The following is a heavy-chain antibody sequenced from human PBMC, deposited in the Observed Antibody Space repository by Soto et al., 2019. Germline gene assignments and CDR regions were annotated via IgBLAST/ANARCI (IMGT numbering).Heavy chain of an antibody. CDR3: ARDGSEQQLVNYYYGMDV. D-gene: IGHD6-13*01. V-gene: IGHV1-46*01. CDR2: INPSGGST. CDR1: GYTFTSYY. J-gene: IGHJ6*02. Sequence: GASVKVSCKASGYTFTSYYMHWVRQAPGQGLGWMGIINPSGGSTSYAQKFQGRVTMTRDTSTSTVYMELSSLRSEDTAVYYCARDGSEQQLVNYYYGMDVWGQGTTVTVSS.